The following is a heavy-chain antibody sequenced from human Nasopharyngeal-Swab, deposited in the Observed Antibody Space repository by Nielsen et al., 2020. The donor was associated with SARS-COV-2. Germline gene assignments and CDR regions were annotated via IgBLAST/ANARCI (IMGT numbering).Heavy chain of an antibody. V-gene: IGHV4-39*01. CDR3: ARHGLSGITIFGVVIPKNWFDP. D-gene: IGHD3-3*01. J-gene: IGHJ5*02. Sequence: WIRPPPGEGLEWVGSIYYSGSTYYNPSLKSRVTISVDTSKNQFSLKLSSVTAADTAVYYCARHGLSGITIFGVVIPKNWFDPWGQGTLVTVSS. CDR2: IYYSGST.